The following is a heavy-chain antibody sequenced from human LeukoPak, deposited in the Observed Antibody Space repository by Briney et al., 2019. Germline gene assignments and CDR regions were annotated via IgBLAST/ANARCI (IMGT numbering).Heavy chain of an antibody. CDR1: GGSISSYY. CDR3: ARGRTGYHLLPTKKDYSYYYVDV. CDR2: INHSGST. J-gene: IGHJ6*03. Sequence: SETLSLTCTVSGGSISSYYWSWIRQPPGKGLEWIGEINHSGSTNYNPSLKSRVTLSLDTSKNQFSLKLSSVTAADTAVYYCARGRTGYHLLPTKKDYSYYYVDVWDKGTTVTVSS. D-gene: IGHD2-2*01. V-gene: IGHV4-34*01.